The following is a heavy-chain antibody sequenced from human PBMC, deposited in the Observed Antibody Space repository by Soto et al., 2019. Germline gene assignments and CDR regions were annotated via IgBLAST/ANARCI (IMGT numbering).Heavy chain of an antibody. CDR2: ISWNSGSI. Sequence: EVQLVESGGGLVQPGRSLRLSCAASGFTFDDYAMHWVRQAPGKGLEWVSGISWNSGSIGYADSVKGRFTISRDNAKNSLYLQMNSLRAEDMALYYCAKDGSIAVAGDYYFDYWGQGTLVTVSS. D-gene: IGHD6-19*01. V-gene: IGHV3-9*03. J-gene: IGHJ4*02. CDR1: GFTFDDYA. CDR3: AKDGSIAVAGDYYFDY.